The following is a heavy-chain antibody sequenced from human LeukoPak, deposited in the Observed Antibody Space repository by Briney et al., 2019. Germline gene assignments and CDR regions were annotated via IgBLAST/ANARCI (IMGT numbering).Heavy chain of an antibody. CDR3: ARHKLPIDY. Sequence: PSETLSLTCTVSGGSISSSSYYWGWIRQPPGKGLEWIGSIYYSENTYYNPSLKSRVTISVDTSKNQFSLNLTSVTAADTAVYYCARHKLPIDYWGQGTLVTVSS. J-gene: IGHJ4*02. CDR2: IYYSENT. CDR1: GGSISSSSYY. D-gene: IGHD6-6*01. V-gene: IGHV4-39*01.